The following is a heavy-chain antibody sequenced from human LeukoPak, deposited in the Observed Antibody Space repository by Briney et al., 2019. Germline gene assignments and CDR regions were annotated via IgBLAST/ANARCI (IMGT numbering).Heavy chain of an antibody. V-gene: IGHV3-15*01. CDR1: GFTFSNAW. J-gene: IGHJ4*02. CDR3: TTDQYSGTMTFDH. D-gene: IGHD3-22*01. CDR2: IKSKTDGGTT. Sequence: GGSLRLSCAASGFTFSNAWMSWVRQAPGKGLEWVGRIKSKTDGGTTDYAAPVKGRFTISRDDSKNTLYLQMNSLKTEDTAVYYCTTDQYSGTMTFDHWGQGTLVTVSS.